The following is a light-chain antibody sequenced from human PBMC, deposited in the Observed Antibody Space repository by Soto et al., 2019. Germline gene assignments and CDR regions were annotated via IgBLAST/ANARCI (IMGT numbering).Light chain of an antibody. Sequence: QSALTQPASVSGSPGQSITISCTGTSSDIGAYNSVSWYQQHPGKAPKLMIYEVSNRPSGVSNRFSASKSGNTASLTISGLQXXXEADYYCSSRTTSNPYVFGTGTKVTVL. CDR2: EVS. CDR1: SSDIGAYNS. V-gene: IGLV2-14*01. CDR3: SSRTTSNPYV. J-gene: IGLJ1*01.